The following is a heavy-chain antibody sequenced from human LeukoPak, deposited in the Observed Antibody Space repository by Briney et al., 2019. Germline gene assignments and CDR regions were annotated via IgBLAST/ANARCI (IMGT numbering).Heavy chain of an antibody. Sequence: GGSLRLSCAASGFTFSSYSMNWVRQAPGKGLGWVSSISSSSSYIYYADSVKGRFTISRDNAKNSLYLQMNSLRAEDTAVYYCARDGKPLRFLEWLSLGQGTLVTVSS. CDR1: GFTFSSYS. CDR3: ARDGKPLRFLEWLS. V-gene: IGHV3-21*01. D-gene: IGHD3-3*01. CDR2: ISSSSSYI. J-gene: IGHJ5*02.